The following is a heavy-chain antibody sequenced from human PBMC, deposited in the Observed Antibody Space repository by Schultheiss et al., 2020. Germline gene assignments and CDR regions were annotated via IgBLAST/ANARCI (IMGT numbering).Heavy chain of an antibody. CDR2: IYYSGST. J-gene: IGHJ3*02. Sequence: SETLSLTCAVYGGSFSGYYWSWIRQPPGKGLEWIGYIYYSGSTYYNPSLKSRVTISVDTSKNQFSLKLSSVTAADTAVYYCARSELELPLRDAFDIWGQGTMVTVSS. V-gene: IGHV4-59*12. CDR1: GGSFSGYY. CDR3: ARSELELPLRDAFDI. D-gene: IGHD1-7*01.